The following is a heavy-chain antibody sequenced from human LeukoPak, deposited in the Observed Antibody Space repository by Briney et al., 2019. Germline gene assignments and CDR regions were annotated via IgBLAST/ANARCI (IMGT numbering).Heavy chain of an antibody. CDR3: ARVTGYMVGDYFDY. Sequence: SETLSLTCAVYGWSFSGYYWSWIRQPPGKGLEWIGEINHSGSTNYNPSLKSRVTISVDTSKNQFSLRLSSVTAADTAVYYCARVTGYMVGDYFDYWGQGTLVTVSS. V-gene: IGHV4-34*01. CDR2: INHSGST. J-gene: IGHJ4*02. D-gene: IGHD5-12*01. CDR1: GWSFSGYY.